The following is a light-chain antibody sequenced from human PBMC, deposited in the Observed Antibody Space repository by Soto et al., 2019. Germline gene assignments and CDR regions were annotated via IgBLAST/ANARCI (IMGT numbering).Light chain of an antibody. V-gene: IGKV4-1*01. CDR1: DNVLYSSDNKNY. CDR2: WAS. J-gene: IGKJ4*01. CDR3: QQYYSTPLT. Sequence: DIVLTQSPDSLAVSLGERATINCKSSDNVLYSSDNKNYLSWYQQRPGQPPKLLIYWASTRESGVPDRFSGSGSGTDFTLTISSLQAEDVAVYYCQQYYSTPLTFGGGTKVDIK.